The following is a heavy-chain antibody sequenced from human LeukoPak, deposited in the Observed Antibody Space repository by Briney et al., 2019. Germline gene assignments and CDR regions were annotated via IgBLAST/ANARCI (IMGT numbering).Heavy chain of an antibody. Sequence: TSETLSLTCTVSGGSISSSYNYWGWIRQPPGKGLEWIGSIYYSGSTYYNPSLKSRVTISVDRSKNRLSLKLSSVTAADTAVYYCAGHRPRGDLHPFDYRGQGTLVTVSS. D-gene: IGHD3-10*01. CDR3: AGHRPRGDLHPFDY. CDR1: GGSISSSYNY. V-gene: IGHV4-39*01. CDR2: IYYSGST. J-gene: IGHJ4*02.